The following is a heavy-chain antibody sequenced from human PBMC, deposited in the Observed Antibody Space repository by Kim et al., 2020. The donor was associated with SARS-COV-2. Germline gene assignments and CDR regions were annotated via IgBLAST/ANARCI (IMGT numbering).Heavy chain of an antibody. Sequence: GGSLRLSCTPSGFTVDDYGMSWVRQVPGKGLEWVAGITWDGKGIGYADSVKGRFTISRDSARNFLHLQMDSLRVEDTALYHCARDAYFDDSGFYGLDSWGQGTLATVSP. CDR3: ARDAYFDDSGFYGLDS. CDR2: ITWDGKGI. CDR1: GFTVDDYG. V-gene: IGHV3-20*01. J-gene: IGHJ5*01. D-gene: IGHD3-22*01.